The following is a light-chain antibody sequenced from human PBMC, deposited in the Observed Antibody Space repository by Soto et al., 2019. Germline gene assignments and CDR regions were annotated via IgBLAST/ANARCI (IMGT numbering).Light chain of an antibody. CDR3: QQNDNLPPLT. Sequence: DIQMTQSPSSLSASVGDRVTITCQASRDISNYLNWYQHKPGKVPKLLIYDASKLETGVPSRFGGSGSGTDFTFTISSLQPEDVATHYCQQNDNLPPLTFGGGTKVEIK. J-gene: IGKJ4*01. CDR1: RDISNY. V-gene: IGKV1-33*01. CDR2: DAS.